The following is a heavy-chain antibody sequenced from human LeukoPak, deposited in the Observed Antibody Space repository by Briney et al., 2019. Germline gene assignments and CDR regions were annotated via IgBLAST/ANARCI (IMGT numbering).Heavy chain of an antibody. CDR1: GYNFVYFD. J-gene: IGHJ3*02. V-gene: IGHV1-8*01. CDR3: ASAGIDRWELLTHAFDI. D-gene: IGHD4-23*01. CDR2: INPESGDT. Sequence: GASVKVSCKASGYNFVYFDIYWARQASGQGLEWMGYINPESGDTGYAPRFQGRVTVTTDTSTSTAYMELRSLRSDDTAVYYCASAGIDRWELLTHAFDIWGQGTMVTVSS.